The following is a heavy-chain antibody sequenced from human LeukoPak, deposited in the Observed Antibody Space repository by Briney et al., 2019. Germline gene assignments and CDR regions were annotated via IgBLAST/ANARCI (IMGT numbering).Heavy chain of an antibody. CDR2: IYYSGST. V-gene: IGHV4-39*01. D-gene: IGHD3-22*01. CDR1: VGSISCSSYY. CDR3: ARHPEGGTVTLLNYYDSSGYES. Sequence: SETLSLTCTVSVGSISCSSYYWGWLPQPPGEGVEWIGRIYYSGSTYYHLSRQNRVTISADASKNQFSLKLSSVPTADTAVYYCARHPEGGTVTLLNYYDSSGYESWGQGTLVTVSS. J-gene: IGHJ4*02.